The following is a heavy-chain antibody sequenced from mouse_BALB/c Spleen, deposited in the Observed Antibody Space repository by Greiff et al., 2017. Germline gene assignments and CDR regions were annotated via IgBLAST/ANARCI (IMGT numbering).Heavy chain of an antibody. CDR1: GFTFSDYY. Sequence: EVMLVESGGGLVKPGGSLKLSCAASGFTFSDYYMYWVRQTPEKRLEWVATISDGGSYTYYPDSVKGRFTISRDNAKNNLYLQMSSLKSEDTAMYYCARGREYGNYVAYWGQGTLVTVSA. V-gene: IGHV5-4*02. CDR2: ISDGGSYT. J-gene: IGHJ3*01. D-gene: IGHD2-10*02. CDR3: ARGREYGNYVAY.